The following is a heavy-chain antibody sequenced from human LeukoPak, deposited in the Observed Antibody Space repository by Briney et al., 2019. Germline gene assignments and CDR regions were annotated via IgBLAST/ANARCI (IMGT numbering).Heavy chain of an antibody. CDR2: IYYSGST. Sequence: PSETLSLTCTVSGGSISSYYWSWIQQPPGKGLERIGYIYYSGSTNYNPSLKSRVTISVDTSKNQFSLKLSSVTAADTAVYYCARDVVVVAATPSGHYYMDVWGKGTTVTVSS. CDR1: GGSISSYY. D-gene: IGHD2-15*01. J-gene: IGHJ6*03. V-gene: IGHV4-59*01. CDR3: ARDVVVVAATPSGHYYMDV.